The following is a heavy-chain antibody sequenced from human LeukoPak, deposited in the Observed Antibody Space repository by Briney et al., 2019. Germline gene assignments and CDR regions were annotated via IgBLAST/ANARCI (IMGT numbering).Heavy chain of an antibody. D-gene: IGHD3-10*01. CDR2: INPSGGST. J-gene: IGHJ4*02. CDR3: ARGTMVRGVIISVFDY. CDR1: GYTFTSYY. Sequence: ASVKVSCKASGYTFTSYYMHWVRQAPGQGLEWMGIINPSGGSTSYAQKFQGRVTMTRDTSTSTVYMELSSLRSEDTAVYYCARGTMVRGVIISVFDYWGQGTLVTVSS. V-gene: IGHV1-46*01.